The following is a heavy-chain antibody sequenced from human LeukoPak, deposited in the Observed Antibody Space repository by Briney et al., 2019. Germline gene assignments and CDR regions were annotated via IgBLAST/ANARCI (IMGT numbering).Heavy chain of an antibody. Sequence: SETLSLTCAVYGGSFSGYYWSWIRQPPGKGLEWIGEINHSGSTYYNPSLKSRVTISVDTSKNQFSLKLSSVTAADTAVYYCARVHDSSGYYYDEGYYFDYWGQGTLVTVSS. CDR1: GGSFSGYY. J-gene: IGHJ4*02. V-gene: IGHV4-34*09. CDR2: INHSGST. CDR3: ARVHDSSGYYYDEGYYFDY. D-gene: IGHD3-22*01.